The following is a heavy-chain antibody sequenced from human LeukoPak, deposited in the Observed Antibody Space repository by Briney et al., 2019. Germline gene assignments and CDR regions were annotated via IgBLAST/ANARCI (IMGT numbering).Heavy chain of an antibody. CDR3: AKAEGGWESLPSDY. Sequence: GRSLRLSCAASGFTFDDYAMHGVRQAPGKGLDGVSGISWNSGNIGYADSVKGRFTISRDNAKNSLYLQMNSLRSEDTALYYCAKAEGGWESLPSDYWGQGTLVTVSS. CDR1: GFTFDDYA. CDR2: ISWNSGNI. J-gene: IGHJ4*02. D-gene: IGHD1-26*01. V-gene: IGHV3-9*01.